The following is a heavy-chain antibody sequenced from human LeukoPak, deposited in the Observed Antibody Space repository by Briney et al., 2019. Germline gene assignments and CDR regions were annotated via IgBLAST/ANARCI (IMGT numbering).Heavy chain of an antibody. CDR3: ARADTSAFDY. CDR2: TYYGSKWYN. Sequence: SQTLSLTCAISGDSVSSNSASWNWIRQSPSRGLEWLGKTYYGSKWYNDFAVSVKSRITINPDTSKNQFSLQLNSVTPEDTAVHYCARADTSAFDYWGQGTLVTVSS. D-gene: IGHD3-16*01. CDR1: GDSVSSNSAS. J-gene: IGHJ4*02. V-gene: IGHV6-1*01.